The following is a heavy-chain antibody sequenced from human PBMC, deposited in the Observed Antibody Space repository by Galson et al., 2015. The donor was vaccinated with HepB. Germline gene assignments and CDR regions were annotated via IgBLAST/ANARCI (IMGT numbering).Heavy chain of an antibody. J-gene: IGHJ3*02. V-gene: IGHV3-30-3*01. CDR2: ISNDGNNE. Sequence: SLRLSCAASGFTLSSFPMHWVRQSPGKGLEWVAFISNDGNNEHYADSVRGRFTISRDNSEKTLYLQMNSLRAEDTALYYCAKEPTGAFDIWGQGTMVTVSS. D-gene: IGHD3-9*01. CDR1: GFTLSSFP. CDR3: AKEPTGAFDI.